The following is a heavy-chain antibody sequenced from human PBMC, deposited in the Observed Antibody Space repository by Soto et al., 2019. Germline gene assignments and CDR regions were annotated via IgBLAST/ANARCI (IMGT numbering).Heavy chain of an antibody. J-gene: IGHJ6*02. CDR1: GGSISSSSYY. Sequence: SETLSLTCTVSGGSISSSSYYWGWIRQPPGKGLEWIGSIYYSGSTYYNPSLKSRVTISVDTSKNQFSLKLSSVTAADTAVYYCARDRHDFWSGYGPNTPEVDVWGQGTTVTVS. D-gene: IGHD3-3*01. V-gene: IGHV4-39*02. CDR2: IYYSGST. CDR3: ARDRHDFWSGYGPNTPEVDV.